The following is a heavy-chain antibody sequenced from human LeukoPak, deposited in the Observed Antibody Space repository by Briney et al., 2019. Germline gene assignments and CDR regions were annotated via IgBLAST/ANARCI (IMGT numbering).Heavy chain of an antibody. CDR1: GFTFSGYS. V-gene: IGHV3-21*01. CDR2: ISSSSSYI. CDR3: ARDLGPYYYDSSGYSI. J-gene: IGHJ4*02. Sequence: GGSLRLSCVASGFTFSGYSMNWVRQAPGKGLEWVSSISSSSSYIYYADSVKGRFTISRDNAKNSLYLQMNSLRAEDTAVYYCARDLGPYYYDSSGYSIWGQGTLVTVSS. D-gene: IGHD3-22*01.